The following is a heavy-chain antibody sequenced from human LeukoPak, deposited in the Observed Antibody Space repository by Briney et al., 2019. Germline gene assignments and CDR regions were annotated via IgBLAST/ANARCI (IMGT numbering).Heavy chain of an antibody. V-gene: IGHV1-8*03. CDR2: MNPNSGNT. CDR1: GYTFTSYD. Sequence: ASVKVSCKASGYTFTSYDINWVRQATGQGLEWMGWMNPNSGNTGYAQKFQGRVTITRNTSISTAYMELSSLRSEDTAVYYCARANYDSSGQGWFDPWGQGTLVTVSS. J-gene: IGHJ5*02. CDR3: ARANYDSSGQGWFDP. D-gene: IGHD3-22*01.